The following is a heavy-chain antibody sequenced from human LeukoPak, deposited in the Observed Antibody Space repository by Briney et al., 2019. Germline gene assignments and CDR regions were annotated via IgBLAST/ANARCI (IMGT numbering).Heavy chain of an antibody. D-gene: IGHD1-26*01. V-gene: IGHV4/OR15-8*02. CDR3: SGESGAFCPFGY. CDR1: GGSIRSTNW. Sequence: SETLSLTCGVSGGSIRSTNWWSWVRQPPGQGLEWIGEISLSGQTNFNPSLNGRVTMSLDESRNQLSLKLTSVTAADTAIYYCSGESGAFCPFGYWGQGTLVIVPP. CDR2: ISLSGQT. J-gene: IGHJ4*02.